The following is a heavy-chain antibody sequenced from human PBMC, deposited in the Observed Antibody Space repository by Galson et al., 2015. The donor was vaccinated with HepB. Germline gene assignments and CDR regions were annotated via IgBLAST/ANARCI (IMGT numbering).Heavy chain of an antibody. CDR3: ARWCPSGHFDY. CDR2: IYSGGSK. D-gene: IGHD2-15*01. CDR1: GFTVSSNY. Sequence: SLRLSCAASGFTVSSNYMSWVRQAPGKGLEWVSVIYSGGSKYYADSVKGRFTISRYNSKNTLYLQMNSLRAEDTAVYYCARWCPSGHFDYWGQGTLVTVSS. V-gene: IGHV3-66*01. J-gene: IGHJ4*02.